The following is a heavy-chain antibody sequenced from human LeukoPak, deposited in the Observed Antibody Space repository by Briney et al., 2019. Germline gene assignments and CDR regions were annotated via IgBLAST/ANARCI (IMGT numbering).Heavy chain of an antibody. CDR1: GFTFSSYA. Sequence: GGSLRLSCAASGFTFSSYAMSWVRPAPGKGVEWGSGISDSGGSTYYADSVQRQLTISRDNAKNTLYLQMNSLRAEDTAAYFWAQNQWEFLAWGQGTLVTVSS. V-gene: IGHV3-23*01. CDR3: AQNQWEFLA. J-gene: IGHJ5*02. CDR2: ISDSGGST. D-gene: IGHD1-26*01.